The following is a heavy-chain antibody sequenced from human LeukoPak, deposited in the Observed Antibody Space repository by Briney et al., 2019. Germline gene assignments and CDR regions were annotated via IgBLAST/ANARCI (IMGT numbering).Heavy chain of an antibody. Sequence: ASVKVSCKVSGYTLTELSMHWVRQAPGKGLEGMGGFDPEDGETMYAQKFQGRVTMTEDTSTDTAYMELSSLRSEDTAVYYCATGIYDILTGYQPYYFDYWGQGTLVTVSS. D-gene: IGHD3-9*01. CDR2: FDPEDGET. CDR3: ATGIYDILTGYQPYYFDY. CDR1: GYTLTELS. J-gene: IGHJ4*02. V-gene: IGHV1-24*01.